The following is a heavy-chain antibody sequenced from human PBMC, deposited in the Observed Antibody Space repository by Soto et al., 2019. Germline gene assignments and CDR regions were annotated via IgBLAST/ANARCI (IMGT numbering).Heavy chain of an antibody. Sequence: PSETLSLTCTVSGGSISSGGYYWSWIRQHPGKGLEWIGYIYYSGSTYYNPSLKSRVTISVDTSKNQFSLKLSSVTAADTAVYYCARLFGVVIPYYFDYWGQGTLVPVSS. J-gene: IGHJ4*02. CDR3: ARLFGVVIPYYFDY. V-gene: IGHV4-31*03. D-gene: IGHD3-3*01. CDR2: IYYSGST. CDR1: GGSISSGGYY.